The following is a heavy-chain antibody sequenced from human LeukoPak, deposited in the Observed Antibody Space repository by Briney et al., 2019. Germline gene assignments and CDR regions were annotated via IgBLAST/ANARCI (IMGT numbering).Heavy chain of an antibody. CDR1: GGSVSSYY. D-gene: IGHD4-23*01. Sequence: SETLSLTCTFSGGSVSSYYWGWIRQPPGKGLEWIGSIYYSGSTYYNPSLKSRVTISVDTSKNQFSLKLSSVTAADTAVYYCARQDYGGNSVEYWGQGTLVTVSS. V-gene: IGHV4-39*01. CDR2: IYYSGST. CDR3: ARQDYGGNSVEY. J-gene: IGHJ4*02.